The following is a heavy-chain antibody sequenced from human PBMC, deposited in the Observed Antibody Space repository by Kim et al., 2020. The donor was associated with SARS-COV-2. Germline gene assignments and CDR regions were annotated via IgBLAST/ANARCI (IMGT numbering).Heavy chain of an antibody. V-gene: IGHV1-69*13. Sequence: SVKVSCKASGGTFSSYAISWVRQAPGQGLEWMGGIIPIFGTANYAQKFQGRVTITADESTSTAYMELSSLRSEDTAVYYCASRSGSYETFDYWGQGTLVTVSS. J-gene: IGHJ4*02. CDR2: IIPIFGTA. CDR1: GGTFSSYA. D-gene: IGHD1-26*01. CDR3: ASRSGSYETFDY.